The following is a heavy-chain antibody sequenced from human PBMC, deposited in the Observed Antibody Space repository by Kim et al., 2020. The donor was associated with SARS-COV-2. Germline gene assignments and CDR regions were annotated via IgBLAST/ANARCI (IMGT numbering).Heavy chain of an antibody. CDR3: ARDARTHNVLLWFGELSHYYYYYGIDV. CDR1: GYTFTSYA. CDR2: INTNTGNP. Sequence: ASVKVSCKASGYTFTSYAMNWVRQAPGQGLEWMGWINTNTGNPTYAQGFTGRFVFSLYTSVSTAYLQISSLKAEDTAVYYCARDARTHNVLLWFGELSHYYYYYGIDVWGQGTTVTVSS. V-gene: IGHV7-4-1*02. J-gene: IGHJ6*02. D-gene: IGHD3-10*01.